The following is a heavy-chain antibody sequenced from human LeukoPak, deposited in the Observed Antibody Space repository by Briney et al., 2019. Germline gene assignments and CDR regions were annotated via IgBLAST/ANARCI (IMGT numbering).Heavy chain of an antibody. D-gene: IGHD1-26*01. CDR2: ISYSGNT. V-gene: IGHV4-59*08. CDR3: ARQAGSFTTFDF. J-gene: IGHJ4*02. Sequence: PSETLSLTCTVSSGSISTYYWAWIRQPPGKGLEWIGYISYSGNTKYNPSLTRRVTISLDTSKNQFSLELRSMTAADTAIYYCARQAGSFTTFDFWGQGTLVTVSS. CDR1: SGSISTYY.